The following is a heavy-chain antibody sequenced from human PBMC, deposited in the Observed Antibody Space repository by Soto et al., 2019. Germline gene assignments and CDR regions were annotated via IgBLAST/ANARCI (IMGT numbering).Heavy chain of an antibody. CDR2: IIPIFGTA. CDR3: ARDLAPKAYYDFWSRYYSPEDYYGMDV. J-gene: IGHJ6*02. Sequence: SVKVSCKASGERFTTYGISWVRQAPGQGLEWMGGIIPIFGTANYAQKFQGRVTITADESTSTAYMELSSLRSEDTAVYYCARDLAPKAYYDFWSRYYSPEDYYGMDVWGQGTAVTVSS. D-gene: IGHD3-3*01. CDR1: GERFTTYG. V-gene: IGHV1-69*13.